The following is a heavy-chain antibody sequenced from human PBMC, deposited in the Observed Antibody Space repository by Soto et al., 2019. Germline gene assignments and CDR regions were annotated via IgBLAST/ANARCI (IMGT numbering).Heavy chain of an antibody. D-gene: IGHD6-13*01. CDR1: GGTFSSYF. V-gene: IGHV1-69*01. Sequence: QVQLVQSGAEVKKAGSSVKVSCKVSGGTFSSYFINWLRQAPGQGLEWVGGVIPVLGTASYAEKFQGRVTITADESTSTGYMELSRLRSDDTAVYYCARETPSAAAAYYYYGLDVWGQGTTVTVPS. CDR2: VIPVLGTA. J-gene: IGHJ6*02. CDR3: ARETPSAAAAYYYYGLDV.